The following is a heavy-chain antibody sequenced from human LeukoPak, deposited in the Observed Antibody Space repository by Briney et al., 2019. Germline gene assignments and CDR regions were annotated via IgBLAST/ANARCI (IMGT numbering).Heavy chain of an antibody. CDR3: ARDGGWLQFGVLYYYGMDV. V-gene: IGHV3-66*01. CDR1: GFTVSSNY. J-gene: IGHJ6*02. Sequence: GGSLRLSCAASGFTVSSNYMSWVRQAPGKGLEWVSVIYSGGSTYYADSVKGRFTISRDNSKNTLYLQMNSLRAEDTAVYYCARDGGWLQFGVLYYYGMDVWGQGATVTVSS. CDR2: IYSGGST. D-gene: IGHD5-24*01.